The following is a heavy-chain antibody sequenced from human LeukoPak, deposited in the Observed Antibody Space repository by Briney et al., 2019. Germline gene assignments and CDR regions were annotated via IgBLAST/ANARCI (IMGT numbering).Heavy chain of an antibody. D-gene: IGHD6-13*01. CDR3: AKGHSSSWYLNWFDP. Sequence: PGGSLRLSCAASGFTFDDYAMHWVRQAPGKGLEWVSGISWNSGSIGYADSVKGRFTISRDNAKNSLYLQMNSLRAEDMALYYCAKGHSSSWYLNWFDPWGQGTLVIVSS. J-gene: IGHJ5*02. V-gene: IGHV3-9*03. CDR1: GFTFDDYA. CDR2: ISWNSGSI.